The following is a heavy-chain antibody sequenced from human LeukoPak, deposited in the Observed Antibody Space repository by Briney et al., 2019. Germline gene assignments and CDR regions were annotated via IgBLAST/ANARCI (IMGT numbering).Heavy chain of an antibody. J-gene: IGHJ4*02. V-gene: IGHV4-4*02. CDR3: AGLVGRYSSGLYYYYFDY. Sequence: SETLSLTCTVSGDSINSLDLWSWVRQPPGKGLEWIGEMYLSGTTHSNPAVKSRVTISIDKSKNQFFLNLSSVTAADTAVYYCAGLVGRYSSGLYYYYFDYWGQGTLVTVSS. CDR1: GDSINSLDL. CDR2: MYLSGTT. D-gene: IGHD3-22*01.